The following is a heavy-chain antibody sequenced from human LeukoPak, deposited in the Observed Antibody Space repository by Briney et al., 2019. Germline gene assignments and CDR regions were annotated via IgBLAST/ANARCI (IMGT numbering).Heavy chain of an antibody. J-gene: IGHJ5*02. CDR3: ARANIVLMVYASYNWFDP. CDR2: ISAYNGNT. CDR1: GYTFTSYG. D-gene: IGHD2-8*01. V-gene: IGHV1-18*01. Sequence: GASVKVSCKASGYTFTSYGISWVRQAPGQGLEWMGWISAYNGNTNYAQKLQGRVTMTTDTSTSTAYMGLRSLRSDDTAVYYCARANIVLMVYASYNWFDPWGQGTLVTVSS.